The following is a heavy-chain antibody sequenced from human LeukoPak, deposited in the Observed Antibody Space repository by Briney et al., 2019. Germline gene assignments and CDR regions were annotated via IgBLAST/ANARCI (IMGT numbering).Heavy chain of an antibody. CDR2: ISYDGSNK. CDR3: AKDQGRDDILTGFDY. Sequence: GGSLRLSCAASGFTFSSYGMHWVRQAPGKGLEWVAVISYDGSNKYYADSVKGRFTISRDNSKNTLYLQMNSLRAEDTAVYYCAKDQGRDDILTGFDYWGQGTLVTVPS. J-gene: IGHJ4*02. D-gene: IGHD3-9*01. V-gene: IGHV3-30*18. CDR1: GFTFSSYG.